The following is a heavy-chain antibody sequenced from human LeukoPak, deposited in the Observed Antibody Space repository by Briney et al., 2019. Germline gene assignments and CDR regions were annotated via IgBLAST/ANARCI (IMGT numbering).Heavy chain of an antibody. J-gene: IGHJ6*04. CDR2: IFYSGST. CDR3: ARGSSSGWFLGDV. V-gene: IGHV4-59*01. D-gene: IGHD6-19*01. CDR1: GGSISSYY. Sequence: SETLSLTCTVSGGSISSYYWNWMRQPPGKGLEWIGYIFYSGSTSYNPSLTSRVTISVDTSKNQFSLKLSSVTDADTAVYHCARGSSSGWFLGDVWGKGTTVTVSS.